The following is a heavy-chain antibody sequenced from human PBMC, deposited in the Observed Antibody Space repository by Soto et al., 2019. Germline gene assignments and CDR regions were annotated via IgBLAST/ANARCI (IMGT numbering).Heavy chain of an antibody. Sequence: QVHLVQSGAAVKKPGASVKVSCKGSGYTFTSYGITWVRQAPGQGLEWMGWISAHKGNTDYAQKLQGRVTVTRDPSTSTAYMELRRLRSDDTAVYYCARGRDGDYWGQGALVTVSS. CDR1: GYTFTSYG. V-gene: IGHV1-18*01. CDR3: ARGRDGDY. D-gene: IGHD6-6*01. CDR2: ISAHKGNT. J-gene: IGHJ4*02.